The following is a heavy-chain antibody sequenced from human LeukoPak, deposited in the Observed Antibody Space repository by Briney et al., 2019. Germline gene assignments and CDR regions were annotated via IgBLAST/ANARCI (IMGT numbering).Heavy chain of an antibody. D-gene: IGHD1-26*01. Sequence: GGSLRLSCAASGFTFSSYGMNWVRQAPGKGLEWVSTISGSGGSTYYADSVKGRFTVSRDNAKNSLYLQMNSLRAEDTAVYYCARDPFYSGSYYDYWGQGTLVTVSS. V-gene: IGHV3-23*01. J-gene: IGHJ4*02. CDR2: ISGSGGST. CDR1: GFTFSSYG. CDR3: ARDPFYSGSYYDY.